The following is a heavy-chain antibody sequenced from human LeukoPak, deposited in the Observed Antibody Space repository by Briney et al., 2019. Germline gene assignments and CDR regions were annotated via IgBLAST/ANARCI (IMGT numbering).Heavy chain of an antibody. CDR1: GFTFSDYY. Sequence: PGGSLRLSCKASGFTFSDYYMNWIRQAPGQGLEWISYISRTSSTIYYADSVKGRFTISRDNAQNSLYLQMNSLRAEDTAVYYCARDPPERRARVTDVWGQGTTVTVSS. CDR3: ARDPPERRARVTDV. D-gene: IGHD2-21*02. J-gene: IGHJ6*02. CDR2: ISRTSSTI. V-gene: IGHV3-11*01.